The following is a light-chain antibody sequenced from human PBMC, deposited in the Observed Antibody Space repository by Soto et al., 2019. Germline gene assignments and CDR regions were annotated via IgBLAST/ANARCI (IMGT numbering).Light chain of an antibody. Sequence: DIQMTQSPSTLSASLGDRVTITCRASQSISSWLAWYQQKPGKAPKLLIYDASSLESGVPSRFSGRRSGTEFTLTIAGLQPEDFATYYCQQYESYSPLTFGGGTKVDIK. CDR3: QQYESYSPLT. CDR2: DAS. CDR1: QSISSW. J-gene: IGKJ4*01. V-gene: IGKV1-5*01.